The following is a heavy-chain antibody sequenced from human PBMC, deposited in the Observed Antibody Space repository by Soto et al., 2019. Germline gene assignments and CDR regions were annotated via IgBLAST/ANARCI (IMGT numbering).Heavy chain of an antibody. D-gene: IGHD3-22*01. J-gene: IGHJ1*01. CDR1: GGSISSSSYY. CDR2: IYYSGST. Sequence: LSLTCTVSGGSISSSSYYWGWIRQPPGKGLEWIGSIYYSGSTYYNPSLKSRVTISVDTSKNQFSLKLSSVTAADTAVYYCASPFSYYYDSSGYYYVRYFQHWGQGTLVTVSS. V-gene: IGHV4-39*01. CDR3: ASPFSYYYDSSGYYYVRYFQH.